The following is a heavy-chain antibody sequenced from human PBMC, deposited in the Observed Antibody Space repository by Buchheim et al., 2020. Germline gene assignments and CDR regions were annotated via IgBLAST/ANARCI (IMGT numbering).Heavy chain of an antibody. V-gene: IGHV3-48*04. CDR1: GFTFSSYS. CDR3: ARVRDPYGDYPLDFDY. CDR2: ISSSSSTI. J-gene: IGHJ4*02. D-gene: IGHD4-17*01. Sequence: EVQLVESGGGLVQPGGSLRLSCAASGFTFSSYSMNWVRQAPGKGLEWDSYISSSSSTIYYADSVKGRFTISRDNAKNSLHLQMNSLRAEDTAVYYCARVRDPYGDYPLDFDYWGQGTL.